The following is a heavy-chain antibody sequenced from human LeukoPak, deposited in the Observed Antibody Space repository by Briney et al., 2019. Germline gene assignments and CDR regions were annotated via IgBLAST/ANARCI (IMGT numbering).Heavy chain of an antibody. D-gene: IGHD2-15*01. CDR1: GFTFSGYW. J-gene: IGHJ4*02. CDR3: AGTFAAAHIDY. V-gene: IGHV3-74*01. Sequence: PGGSLRLSCAASGFTFSGYWMHWVRQAPGKGLVWVSRIKSDGSSTTYADSVKGRFTISRDNAKHTLYLEMNSLRAEDTAVYYCAGTFAAAHIDYWGQGTLVTVSS. CDR2: IKSDGSST.